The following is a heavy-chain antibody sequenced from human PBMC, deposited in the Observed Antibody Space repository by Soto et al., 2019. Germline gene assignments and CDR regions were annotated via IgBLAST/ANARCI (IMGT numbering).Heavy chain of an antibody. CDR2: IYYSGTT. V-gene: IGHV4-39*01. Sequence: SETLSLTCTVSGGSIARSTYYWAWIRQPPGKGLEWIGSIYYSGTTYYNPSLKSRVTISVDTSKNQFSLKLTSVTAADTAVYYCATLYVVVPSAQHWFDPWGQGTLVTAPQ. J-gene: IGHJ5*02. CDR3: ATLYVVVPSAQHWFDP. CDR1: GGSIARSTYY. D-gene: IGHD2-2*01.